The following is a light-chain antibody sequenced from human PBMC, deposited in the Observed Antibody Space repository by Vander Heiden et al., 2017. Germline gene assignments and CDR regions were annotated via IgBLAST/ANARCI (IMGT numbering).Light chain of an antibody. Sequence: DIQLTQSPSSLSASVGDRVTITCRASQSITNYLNWYQQKPGKAPKLLIYAASSLQSGVPSRFSGSGSGTYLTLTISRLQPGDFATYYCQQGNSAPPTFGQGTKMEIK. V-gene: IGKV1-39*01. CDR3: QQGNSAPPT. J-gene: IGKJ2*01. CDR1: QSITNY. CDR2: AAS.